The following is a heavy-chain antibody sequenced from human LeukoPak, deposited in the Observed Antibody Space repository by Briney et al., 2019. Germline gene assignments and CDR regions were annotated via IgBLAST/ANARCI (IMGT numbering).Heavy chain of an antibody. Sequence: PGGSLRLSCAASGFTFSSYAMSWVRQAPGKGLEWVSAISGSGGSTYYADPVKGRFTISRDNSKNTLYLQMNSVRAEDTAVYYCAKDSRITMVRGVGGPMDVWGKGTTVTASS. CDR3: AKDSRITMVRGVGGPMDV. D-gene: IGHD3-10*01. CDR2: ISGSGGST. J-gene: IGHJ6*04. V-gene: IGHV3-23*01. CDR1: GFTFSSYA.